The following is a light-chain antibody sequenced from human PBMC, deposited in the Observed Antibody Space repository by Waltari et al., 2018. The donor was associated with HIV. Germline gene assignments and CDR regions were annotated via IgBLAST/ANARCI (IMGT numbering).Light chain of an antibody. Sequence: SYVLTQPPSVPVAPGQTARITCGGHDIGSQSVQWYQQKPGHAPVLVVYDDRDRPSGIPERFSGSNFGSTATLTISRVEAGDEADYYCQVWHRDSEHYVFGTGTKVTVL. J-gene: IGLJ1*01. CDR3: QVWHRDSEHYV. CDR2: DDR. V-gene: IGLV3-21*02. CDR1: DIGSQS.